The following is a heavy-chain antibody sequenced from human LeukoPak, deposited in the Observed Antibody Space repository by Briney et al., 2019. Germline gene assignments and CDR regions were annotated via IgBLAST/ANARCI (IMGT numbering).Heavy chain of an antibody. V-gene: IGHV4-31*03. CDR3: ARDDARGRLWLVY. D-gene: IGHD5-18*01. Sequence: PSETLSLTCTVSGGSISSGGYYWSWIRQHPGKGLEWIRYIYYSGSTYYNPSLKSRVTISVDTSKNQFSLKLSSVTAADTAVYYCARDDARGRLWLVYWGQGTLVTVSS. CDR2: IYYSGST. J-gene: IGHJ4*02. CDR1: GGSISSGGYY.